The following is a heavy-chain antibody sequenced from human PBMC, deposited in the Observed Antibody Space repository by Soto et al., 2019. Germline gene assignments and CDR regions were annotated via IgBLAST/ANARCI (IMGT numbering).Heavy chain of an antibody. D-gene: IGHD6-19*01. CDR3: AREAAVAGLDY. Sequence: SETLSLTCTVSGGSISSYYWIWIRQPPGKGLEWIGYIYYSGSTNYNPSLKSRVTISVDTSKNQFSLKLSSVTAADTAVYYCAREAAVAGLDYWGQGTLVTVSS. V-gene: IGHV4-59*01. J-gene: IGHJ4*02. CDR2: IYYSGST. CDR1: GGSISSYY.